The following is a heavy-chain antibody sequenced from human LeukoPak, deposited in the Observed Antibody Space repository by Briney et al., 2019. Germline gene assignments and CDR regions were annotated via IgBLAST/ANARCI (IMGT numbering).Heavy chain of an antibody. V-gene: IGHV1-2*02. Sequence: ASVKVSCKPSGYIFSGYYMHWLRQAPGQRLEGMGWLNPNSGGTNYAQKFQGMVTMARDTSISTAYMDLSRLRSDDTAVYYCARVSPRHYYYMDVWGKGTTVTVSS. J-gene: IGHJ6*03. CDR3: ARVSPRHYYYMDV. CDR2: LNPNSGGT. CDR1: GYIFSGYY. D-gene: IGHD1-14*01.